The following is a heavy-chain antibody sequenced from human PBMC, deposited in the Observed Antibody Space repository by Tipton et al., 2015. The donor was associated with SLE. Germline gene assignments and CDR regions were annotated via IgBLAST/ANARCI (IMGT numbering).Heavy chain of an antibody. D-gene: IGHD3-3*01. CDR2: ISGYNGNT. CDR3: ARQRITIFGVDSYGLDV. CDR1: GGTFNTYA. Sequence: QLVQSGAEVKKPGASVKVSCKASGGTFNTYAFNWVRQAPGQGLEWMGWISGYNGNTNYAQKFQGKVTMTRDTATSTAYMELTSLRSDDTAVYYCARQRITIFGVDSYGLDVWGQGTAVNVTS. J-gene: IGHJ6*02. V-gene: IGHV1-18*01.